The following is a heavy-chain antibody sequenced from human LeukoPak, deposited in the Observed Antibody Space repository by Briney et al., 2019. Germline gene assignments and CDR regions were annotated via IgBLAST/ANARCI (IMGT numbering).Heavy chain of an antibody. J-gene: IGHJ5*02. V-gene: IGHV1-8*01. Sequence: ASVKVSCNASGYTFTTYDVNWVRQAPGQGLEWVGWVNPRGQTGYAQKFQGRVTMSRNIAINTAYMELTRLRYEDTAVYYCVRVVPGPYNRFDPWGRGTLVTVSS. CDR1: GYTFTTYD. CDR2: VNPRGQT. CDR3: VRVVPGPYNRFDP. D-gene: IGHD1-1*01.